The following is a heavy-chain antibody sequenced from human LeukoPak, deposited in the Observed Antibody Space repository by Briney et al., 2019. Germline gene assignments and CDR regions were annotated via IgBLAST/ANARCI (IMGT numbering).Heavy chain of an antibody. CDR2: ISGSGGST. Sequence: GGSLRLSCAASGFTFSSYAMSWVRQAPGKGLEWVSAISGSGGSTYYADSVKGRFTISRDNSKSTLYLQMNSLRAEDTAVYYCAKDRYSGLNTIDYWGQGTLVTVSS. CDR3: AKDRYSGLNTIDY. J-gene: IGHJ4*02. V-gene: IGHV3-23*01. CDR1: GFTFSSYA. D-gene: IGHD6-13*01.